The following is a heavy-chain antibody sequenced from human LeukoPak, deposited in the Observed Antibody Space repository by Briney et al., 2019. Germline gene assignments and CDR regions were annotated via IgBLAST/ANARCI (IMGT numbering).Heavy chain of an antibody. J-gene: IGHJ5*02. CDR3: ARLTKFLTTYYPTP. CDR1: GGFITGYY. D-gene: IGHD2/OR15-2a*01. Sequence: SETLSLTCTVSGGFITGYYWSWIRQPPGKGLEWVAYIFSSGSTNYNPSLKSRVTISLDTSTGQFSLKLFSVTASDTAVYYCARLTKFLTTYYPTPWGQGTLVTASS. CDR2: IFSSGST. V-gene: IGHV4-4*08.